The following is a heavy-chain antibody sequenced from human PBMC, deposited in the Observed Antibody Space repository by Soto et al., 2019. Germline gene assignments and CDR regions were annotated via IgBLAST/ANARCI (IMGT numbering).Heavy chain of an antibody. CDR3: ARDFKLSIKTYYYYYGMDV. Sequence: ASVKVSCKASGYTFTSYYMHWVRQAPGQGLEWMGIINPSGGSTSYAQKFQGRVTMTRDTSTSTVYMELSSLRSEDTAVYYCARDFKLSIKTYYYYYGMDVRGQRTTVTVSS. V-gene: IGHV1-46*01. J-gene: IGHJ6*02. CDR2: INPSGGST. D-gene: IGHD3-3*02. CDR1: GYTFTSYY.